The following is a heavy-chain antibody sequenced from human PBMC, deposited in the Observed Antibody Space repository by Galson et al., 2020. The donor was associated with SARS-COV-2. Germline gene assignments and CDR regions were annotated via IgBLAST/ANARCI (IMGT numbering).Heavy chain of an antibody. V-gene: IGHV1-69*10. CDR1: GGTFSSYA. CDR3: ARGGLYLGSYYSYYYYYMDV. Sequence: SVQVSCKASGGTFSSYAISWVRQAQAQGPERMGGINPILGIANYAQKFQGRVTITADKSTRTAYMELSSLRSEDTAVYYCARGGLYLGSYYSYYYYYMDVWGKGTTVTVSS. J-gene: IGHJ6*03. CDR2: INPILGIA. D-gene: IGHD1-26*01.